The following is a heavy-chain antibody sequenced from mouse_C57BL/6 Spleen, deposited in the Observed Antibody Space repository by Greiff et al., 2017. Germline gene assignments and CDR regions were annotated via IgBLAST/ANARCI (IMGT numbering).Heavy chain of an antibody. CDR2: IRNKANNHAT. CDR3: TRDGSSRDFDY. V-gene: IGHV6-6*01. D-gene: IGHD1-1*01. CDR1: GFTFSDAW. Sequence: EVKLQESGGGLVQPGGSMKLSCAASGFTFSDAWMDWVRQSPEKGLEWVAEIRNKANNHATYYAESVKGRFTISRDDSKSSVYLQMNSLRAEDTGIYYCTRDGSSRDFDYWGQGTTLTVSS. J-gene: IGHJ2*01.